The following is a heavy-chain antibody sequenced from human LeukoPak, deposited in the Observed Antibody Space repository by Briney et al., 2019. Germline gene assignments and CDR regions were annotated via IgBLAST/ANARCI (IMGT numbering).Heavy chain of an antibody. CDR1: GFTFSSYW. CDR2: IKQDGSEK. CDR3: ARDRSGSYYYYYYYMDV. V-gene: IGHV3-7*01. D-gene: IGHD3-10*01. Sequence: PGGSLRLSCAASGFTFSSYWMSWVRQAPGKGLEWVANIKQDGSEKYYVDSVKGRFTISRDNAKNSLYLQMNSLRAEDTAVYYCARDRSGSYYYYYYYMDVWGKGTTVTVSS. J-gene: IGHJ6*03.